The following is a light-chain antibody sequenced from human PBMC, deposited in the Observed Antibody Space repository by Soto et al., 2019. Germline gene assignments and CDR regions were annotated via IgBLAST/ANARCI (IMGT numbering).Light chain of an antibody. CDR3: RSYAGSXNYV. J-gene: IGLJ1*01. Sequence: QSLLTQPPSASGSPGQSVTISCTGTSSDVCGYNYFSWYQQHPGKAPKLMIYEVIKRPSGVHDRFSGSKSGNTASLTVSGLQAEDEADYYCRSYAGSXNYVVGTGTKVXV. CDR2: EVI. CDR1: SSDVCGYNY. V-gene: IGLV2-8*01.